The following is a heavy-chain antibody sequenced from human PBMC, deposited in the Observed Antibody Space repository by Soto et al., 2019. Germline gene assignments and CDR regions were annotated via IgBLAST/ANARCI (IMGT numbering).Heavy chain of an antibody. CDR1: GGSVSSGRDY. D-gene: IGHD6-13*01. V-gene: IGHV4-61*01. CDR2: IYYSGST. J-gene: IGHJ6*02. Sequence: TQSLTCPVSGGSVSSGRDYWTWIRQPPGKGLEWIGYIYYSGSTNYNPSLKSRVTISVDTSKNQFSLKLNSVTAADTAVYYCARSPGIGAAGMVGWGQGTKVTVSS. CDR3: ARSPGIGAAGMVG.